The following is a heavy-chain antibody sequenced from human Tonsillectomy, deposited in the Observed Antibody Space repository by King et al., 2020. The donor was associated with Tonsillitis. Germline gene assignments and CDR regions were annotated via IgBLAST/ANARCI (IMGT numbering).Heavy chain of an antibody. CDR2: ITSGSTTI. CDR3: ARDFWPQTGGWYRMGAFAI. D-gene: IGHD6-19*01. V-gene: IGHV3-48*02. Sequence: QLVQSGGGLVQPGGSLRLSCTASGFTFSSYSMNWVRQAPGKGLEWVSYITSGSTTIYIADSVKGRFTISRDNAKNSLSLQMNSLRDEDTAVYYCARDFWPQTGGWYRMGAFAIWGQGAMVSVSS. J-gene: IGHJ3*02. CDR1: GFTFSSYS.